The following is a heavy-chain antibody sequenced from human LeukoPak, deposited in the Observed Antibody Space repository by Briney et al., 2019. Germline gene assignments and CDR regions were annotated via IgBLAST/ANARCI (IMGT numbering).Heavy chain of an antibody. Sequence: ASVKVSCKASGYTFSSYDINWVRQATGQGLEWMGWMNPNRGNTAYAQKFQGRVTMSRDTSISTAYMGLSSLRSEDTAVYYCARLPKYSRPLVYWGQGTLVTVSS. CDR1: GYTFSSYD. CDR2: MNPNRGNT. V-gene: IGHV1-8*02. D-gene: IGHD6-6*01. CDR3: ARLPKYSRPLVY. J-gene: IGHJ4*02.